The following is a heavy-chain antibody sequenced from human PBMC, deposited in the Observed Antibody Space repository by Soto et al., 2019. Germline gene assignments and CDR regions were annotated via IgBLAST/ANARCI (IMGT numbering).Heavy chain of an antibody. CDR3: AYSTGWYRHDV. D-gene: IGHD6-19*01. J-gene: IGHJ3*01. V-gene: IGHV4-4*02. CDR2: LLHGGTT. Sequence: QVQLQESGPGLVKPSGTLSLTCAVSGDSISSPKWWTWLRQPPGKGLEWIGDLLHGGTTNYNPSLKSRATLSVDTSQNQFSLHLTSVTAADTAIYYCAYSTGWYRHDVWGQGTSVTVSS. CDR1: GDSISSPKW.